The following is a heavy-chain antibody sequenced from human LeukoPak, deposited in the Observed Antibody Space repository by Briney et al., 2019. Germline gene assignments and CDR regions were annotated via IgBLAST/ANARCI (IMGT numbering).Heavy chain of an antibody. J-gene: IGHJ4*02. V-gene: IGHV3-30*18. CDR1: GFTFSSYG. D-gene: IGHD4-17*01. Sequence: PGRSLRLSCAASGFTFSSYGMHWVRQAPGKGLEWVAVISYDGSSKYYADSVKGRFTISRDNSKNTLYLQMNSLGAEDTAVYYCAKVPYGDYVFDYWGQGTLVTVSS. CDR2: ISYDGSSK. CDR3: AKVPYGDYVFDY.